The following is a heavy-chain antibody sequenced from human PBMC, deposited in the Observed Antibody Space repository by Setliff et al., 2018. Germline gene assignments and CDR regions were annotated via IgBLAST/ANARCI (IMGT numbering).Heavy chain of an antibody. Sequence: GASVKVSCKVSGYTLTELSRHWVRQAPGKGLEWMGGFDPEDGETIYAQKFQGRVTMTEDTSTDTAYMELSSLRSEDTAVYYCATETGGSGGSCSDGWVNWFDPWGQGTLVTVSS. V-gene: IGHV1-24*01. CDR1: GYTLTELS. CDR3: ATETGGSGGSCSDGWVNWFDP. J-gene: IGHJ5*02. D-gene: IGHD2-15*01. CDR2: FDPEDGET.